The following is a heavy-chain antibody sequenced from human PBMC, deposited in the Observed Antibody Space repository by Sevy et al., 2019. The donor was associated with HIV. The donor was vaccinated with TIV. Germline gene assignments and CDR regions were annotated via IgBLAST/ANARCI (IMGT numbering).Heavy chain of an antibody. CDR1: GGSISGYY. Sequence: SETLSLTCTVSGGSISGYYRTWIRQPPGKGLEWIGYIYYTKTTNYNPYLKSRVIISDDTSKNQFSLKLTSVTAADTAIYYCARATPYLYYGMDVWGQGTTVTVSS. CDR2: IYYTKTT. V-gene: IGHV4-59*01. J-gene: IGHJ6*02. CDR3: ARATPYLYYGMDV. D-gene: IGHD2-2*01.